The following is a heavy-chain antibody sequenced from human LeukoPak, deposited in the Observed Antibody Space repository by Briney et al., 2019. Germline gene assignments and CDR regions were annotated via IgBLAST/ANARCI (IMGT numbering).Heavy chain of an antibody. V-gene: IGHV1-18*04. CDR2: ISAYNGNT. Sequence: ASVKVSCKASGYTFTGYYMHWVRQAPGQGLEWMGWISAYNGNTNYAQKLQGRVTMTTDTSTSTAYMELRSLRSDDTAVYYCARDLAVAGTAFDYWGQGTLVTVSS. D-gene: IGHD6-19*01. CDR1: GYTFTGYY. CDR3: ARDLAVAGTAFDY. J-gene: IGHJ4*02.